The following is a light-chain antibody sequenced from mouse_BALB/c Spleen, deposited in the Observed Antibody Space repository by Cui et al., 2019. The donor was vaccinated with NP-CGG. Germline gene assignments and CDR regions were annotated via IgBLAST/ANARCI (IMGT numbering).Light chain of an antibody. CDR1: TGAVTTSNY. CDR3: ALWYSNHWV. V-gene: IGLV1*01. CDR2: GTN. J-gene: IGLJ1*01. Sequence: QAVVTQESALTTSPGETVTLTCRSSTGAVTTSNYANWVQENPDHLFTGLIGGTNNRPPGVPASFSGSLIGDKAALPLTGAQTEDEAIYFCALWYSNHWVFGGGTKLTVL.